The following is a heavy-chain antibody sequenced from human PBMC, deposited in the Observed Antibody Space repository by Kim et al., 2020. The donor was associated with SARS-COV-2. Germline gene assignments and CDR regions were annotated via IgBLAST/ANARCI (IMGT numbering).Heavy chain of an antibody. D-gene: IGHD7-27*01. V-gene: IGHV3-53*01. CDR1: GFTISSYY. CDR3: ARVATNWPFDY. Sequence: GGSLRLSCAASGFTISSYYMTWVRQAPGKGLEWVSVIHGGGDTYYADSIKGRFTLSRDSSKNTLYLQMNNLGTEDAAVYYCARVATNWPFDYWGQGTLVTVSS. CDR2: IHGGGDT. J-gene: IGHJ4*02.